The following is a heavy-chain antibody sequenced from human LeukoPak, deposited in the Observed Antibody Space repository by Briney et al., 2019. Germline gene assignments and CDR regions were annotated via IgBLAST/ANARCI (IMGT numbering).Heavy chain of an antibody. CDR3: TRARRDTTAAHFQH. V-gene: IGHV7-4-1*02. CDR2: INPTTGNP. CDR1: GYTFTNYA. D-gene: IGHD5-18*01. Sequence: ASVKVSCKASGYTFTNYALSWVRQAPGQGLEWMGWINPTTGNPPYAQVFTGRFVFSLDTSVSTAYLQISSLKAEDTAIYYCTRARRDTTAAHFQHWGQGTPVTASS. J-gene: IGHJ1*01.